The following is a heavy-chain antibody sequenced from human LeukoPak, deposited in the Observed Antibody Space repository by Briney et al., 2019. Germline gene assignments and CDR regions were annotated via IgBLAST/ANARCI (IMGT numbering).Heavy chain of an antibody. V-gene: IGHV4-39*07. J-gene: IGHJ4*02. D-gene: IGHD3-10*01. CDR1: GGSISSSSYY. CDR2: IYYSGST. CDR3: ARDMVRGVSPFS. Sequence: PSETLSLTCTVSGGSISSSSYYWGWIRQPPGKGLEWIGSIYYSGSTYYNPSLKSRVTISVDTSKNQFSLKLSSVTAADTAVYYCARDMVRGVSPFSWGQGTLVTVSS.